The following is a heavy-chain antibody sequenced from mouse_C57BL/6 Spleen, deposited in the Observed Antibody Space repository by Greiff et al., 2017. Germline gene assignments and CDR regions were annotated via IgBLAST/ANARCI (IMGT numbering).Heavy chain of an antibody. V-gene: IGHV14-4*01. J-gene: IGHJ4*01. CDR2: IDPENGDT. CDR3: TTYDYGSSRYAMDY. Sequence: VQLQQSGAELVRPGASVKLSCTASGFNIKDDYMHWVKQRPEQGLEWIGWIDPENGDTEYASKFQGKATITADTSSNTAYLQLSSLTSEDTAVYYCTTYDYGSSRYAMDYWGQATSVTVSS. D-gene: IGHD1-1*01. CDR1: GFNIKDDY.